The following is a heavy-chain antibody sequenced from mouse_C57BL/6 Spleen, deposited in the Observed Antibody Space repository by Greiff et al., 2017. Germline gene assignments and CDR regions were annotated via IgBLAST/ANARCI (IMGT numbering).Heavy chain of an antibody. CDR3: ARGGFYAMDY. Sequence: EVQRVESGGCLVKPGGSLKLSCAASGFTFSDYGMHWVRQAPEKGLEWVAYISSGSSTIYYADTVKGRFTISRDKAKNTLFLQMTSLSSEDTAMYYCARGGFYAMDYWGQGTSVTVSS. CDR2: ISSGSSTI. J-gene: IGHJ4*01. V-gene: IGHV5-17*01. CDR1: GFTFSDYG.